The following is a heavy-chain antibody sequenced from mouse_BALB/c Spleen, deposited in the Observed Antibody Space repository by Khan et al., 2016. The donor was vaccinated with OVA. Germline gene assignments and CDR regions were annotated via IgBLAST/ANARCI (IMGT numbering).Heavy chain of an antibody. CDR2: IWAGGSK. Sequence: QMQLKESGPGLVAPSQSLSITCTVSGFSLTDYAVSWIRQPPGKGLEWLGVIWAGGSKYYNLALKSRLSISKDNSKSQVFLKMNSLQTDDTAMYYCAKDPPYYAMDYRGQGTSVTVSS. CDR3: AKDPPYYAMDY. J-gene: IGHJ4*01. V-gene: IGHV2-6-5*01. CDR1: GFSLTDYA.